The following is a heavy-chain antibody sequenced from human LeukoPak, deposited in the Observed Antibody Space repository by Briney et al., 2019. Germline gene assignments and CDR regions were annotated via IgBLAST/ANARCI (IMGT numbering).Heavy chain of an antibody. CDR3: ARGGAAAGIIDY. V-gene: IGHV4-59*01. CDR2: IYYGGST. Sequence: SETLSLTCTVSGGSISSYYWSWIRQPPGKGLEWIGYIYYGGSTNYNPSLKSRVTISVDTSKNQFSLKLSSVTAADTAVYYCARGGAAAGIIDYWGQGTLVTVSS. CDR1: GGSISSYY. J-gene: IGHJ4*02. D-gene: IGHD6-13*01.